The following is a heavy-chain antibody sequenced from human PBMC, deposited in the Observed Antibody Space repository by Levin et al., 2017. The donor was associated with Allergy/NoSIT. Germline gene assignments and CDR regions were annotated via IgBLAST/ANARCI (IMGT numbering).Heavy chain of an antibody. J-gene: IGHJ4*02. CDR3: AKDRNRMRLVVTAIDF. V-gene: IGHV3-23*01. CDR2: ISGSGGST. CDR1: GFSFNSYG. Sequence: GESLKISFAASGFSFNSYGMSWVRQAPGKGLEWVSVISGSGGSTYYADSVKGRFTISRDNSKNTLYLQMDSLRAEDTAVYYCAKDRNRMRLVVTAIDFWGQGTLVTVSS. D-gene: IGHD2-21*02.